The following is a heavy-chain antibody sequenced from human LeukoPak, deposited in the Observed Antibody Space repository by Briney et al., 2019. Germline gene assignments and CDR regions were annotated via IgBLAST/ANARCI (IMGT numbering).Heavy chain of an antibody. J-gene: IGHJ4*02. CDR1: GDFITAYY. CDR3: ASNTGTVFDY. CDR2: VYYTGST. D-gene: IGHD7-27*01. V-gene: IGHV4-59*01. Sequence: SETLSLTCTLSGDFITAYYWSWIRQPPGKGLEWIGYVYYTGSTEYNTSLRSRVTISLDLSRHQFSLNLTSVTAADTAVYHCASNTGTVFDYWGQGALVTVSS.